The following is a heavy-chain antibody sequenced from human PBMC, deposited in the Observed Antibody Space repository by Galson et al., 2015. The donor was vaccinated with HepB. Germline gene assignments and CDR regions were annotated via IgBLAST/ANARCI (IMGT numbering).Heavy chain of an antibody. CDR1: GFTFNTYT. Sequence: SLRLSCAASGFTFNTYTIHWVRQAPGKGLEWVSSISTRSTYIYYADSVKGRFTVSRDNAKNSVYLQMSSLRAEDTAMYYCARVRTQLRLGELSFADDALDIWGQGTTVTVSS. J-gene: IGHJ3*02. CDR3: ARVRTQLRLGELSFADDALDI. D-gene: IGHD3-16*02. CDR2: ISTRSTYI. V-gene: IGHV3-21*01.